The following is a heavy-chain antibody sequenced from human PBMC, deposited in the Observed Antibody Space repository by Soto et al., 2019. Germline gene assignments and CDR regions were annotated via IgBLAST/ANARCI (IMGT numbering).Heavy chain of an antibody. CDR1: GYTFTSYA. CDR3: AREMFVVYYYDSSVYPPVD. D-gene: IGHD3-22*01. J-gene: IGHJ4*02. Sequence: ASVKVSCKASGYTFTSYAMHWVRQAPGQRLEWMGWINAGNGNTKYSQKFQGRVTITRDTSASTAYMELSSLRSEDTAVYYCAREMFVVYYYDSSVYPPVDWGQGTLVTVSS. CDR2: INAGNGNT. V-gene: IGHV1-3*01.